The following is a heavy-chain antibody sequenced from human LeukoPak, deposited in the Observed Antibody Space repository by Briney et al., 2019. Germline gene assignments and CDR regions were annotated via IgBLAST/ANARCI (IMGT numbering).Heavy chain of an antibody. J-gene: IGHJ5*02. CDR2: FYHSGIT. D-gene: IGHD3-10*01. Sequence: KPSETLSLTCTVSGYSISSGYFWGWIRQPPGKGLEWIGSFYHSGITYYNPSLKSRVTISVEMSKNQFSLKLSSVTAADTAVYYCARDGRVRGVTYNWFDPWGQGTLVTVSS. CDR3: ARDGRVRGVTYNWFDP. V-gene: IGHV4-38-2*02. CDR1: GYSISSGYF.